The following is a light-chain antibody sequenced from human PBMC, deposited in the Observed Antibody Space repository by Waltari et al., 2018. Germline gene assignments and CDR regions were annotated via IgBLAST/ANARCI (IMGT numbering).Light chain of an antibody. CDR3: NQYNDGPPFN. CDR2: GAS. J-gene: IGKJ2*01. Sequence: EIVMTQSPATLSVSPGERAIISCRASQSVTTNLAWYQQKPGQPPRLLLHGASTRATDIPARFSGSGSGTEFTITITSLQSEDFAVYYCNQYNDGPPFNFGQGTKLEIK. CDR1: QSVTTN. V-gene: IGKV3-15*01.